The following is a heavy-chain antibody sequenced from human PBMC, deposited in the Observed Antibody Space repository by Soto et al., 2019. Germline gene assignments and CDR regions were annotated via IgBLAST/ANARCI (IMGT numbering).Heavy chain of an antibody. CDR2: IYHSGST. V-gene: IGHV4-4*02. J-gene: IGHJ5*02. CDR1: GGSISSSNW. Sequence: SETLSLTCAVSGGSISSSNWWSWVRQPPGKGLEWIGEIYHSGSTNYNPSLKSRVTISVDKSKNQFSLKLSSVTAADPAVYYCSKDSRDYGDYPTCFAPWGQGTLVTV. CDR3: SKDSRDYGDYPTCFAP. D-gene: IGHD4-17*01.